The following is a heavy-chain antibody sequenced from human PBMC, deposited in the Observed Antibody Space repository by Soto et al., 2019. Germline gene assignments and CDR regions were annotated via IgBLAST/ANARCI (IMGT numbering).Heavy chain of an antibody. CDR3: AREGQLVPYFDY. J-gene: IGHJ4*02. Sequence: ASVKVSCKASGGTFSSYAISWVRQAPGQGLEWMGWIIPIFGKTNYAQKLQGRVTMTTDTSTSTAYMELRSLRSDDTAVYYCAREGQLVPYFDYWGQGTLVTVSS. D-gene: IGHD6-13*01. CDR1: GGTFSSYA. CDR2: IIPIFGKT. V-gene: IGHV1-18*01.